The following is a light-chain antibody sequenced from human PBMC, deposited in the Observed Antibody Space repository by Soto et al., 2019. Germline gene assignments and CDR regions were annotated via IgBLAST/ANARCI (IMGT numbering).Light chain of an antibody. CDR3: QQFNHIT. Sequence: AIQLTQSPSSLSESVGDRVTITCRASQGISSALAWYQQKPGKAPKLLIYDTSSLESGVPSRFSGSGSGTDFTLTSSSLQPEDFAPYYCQQFNHITFGPGTKVDIK. CDR1: QGISSA. CDR2: DTS. V-gene: IGKV1D-13*01. J-gene: IGKJ3*01.